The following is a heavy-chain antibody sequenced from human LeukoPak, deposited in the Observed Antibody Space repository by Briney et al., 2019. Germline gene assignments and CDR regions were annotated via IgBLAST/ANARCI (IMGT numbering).Heavy chain of an antibody. D-gene: IGHD1/OR15-1a*01. V-gene: IGHV1-69*13. J-gene: IGHJ4*02. CDR1: GGTFSSYA. CDR3: ARDLGYNWNMFDY. CDR2: IIPIFGTA. Sequence: GASVKASCKASGGTFSSYAISWVRQAPGQGLEWMGGIIPIFGTANYAQKFQGRVTITADESTSTAYMELSSLRSEDTAVYYCARDLGYNWNMFDYWGQGTLVTVSS.